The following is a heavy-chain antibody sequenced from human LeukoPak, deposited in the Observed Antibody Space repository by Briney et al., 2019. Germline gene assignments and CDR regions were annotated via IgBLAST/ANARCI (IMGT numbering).Heavy chain of an antibody. V-gene: IGHV1-69*05. D-gene: IGHD3-10*01. J-gene: IGHJ6*03. CDR3: ARVINVDYYYYYYMDV. Sequence: ASVKVSCKSSGGTFSSYAISWVRQAPGQGLEWMGGIIPTFGTANYAQKFQGSVTITTDESTSTAYMELSSLRSEDTAVYYCARVINVDYYYYYYMDVWGKGTTVTVSS. CDR2: IIPTFGTA. CDR1: GGTFSSYA.